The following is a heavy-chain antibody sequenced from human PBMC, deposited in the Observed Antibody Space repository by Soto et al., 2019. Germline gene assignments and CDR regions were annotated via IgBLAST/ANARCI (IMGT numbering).Heavy chain of an antibody. Sequence: VQLVESGGGLVQPGRSLRLSCAASGFTFDDYAMHWVRQAPEKGLEWISGINFIGRSIGYADSVKGRFTISRDNAKNSLYLEMNSLRAEDTAFYYCVTVLGLEPPTFAQGGQGTLVTVSS. V-gene: IGHV3-9*01. J-gene: IGHJ4*02. D-gene: IGHD3-16*01. CDR1: GFTFDDYA. CDR3: VTVLGLEPPTFAQ. CDR2: INFIGRSI.